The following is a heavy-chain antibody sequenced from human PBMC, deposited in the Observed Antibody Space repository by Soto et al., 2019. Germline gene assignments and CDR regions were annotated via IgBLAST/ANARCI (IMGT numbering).Heavy chain of an antibody. Sequence: PSETLSLTCTVSGGSISSGDYYWSWIRQPPGKGLEWIAYIYYSGSTYYNPSLQSRITISVDTSKNQFSLRLSSVTAADTAVYYCARDPYYGSGTYSSAFDIWGQGTMVTVSS. V-gene: IGHV4-30-4*01. D-gene: IGHD3-10*01. J-gene: IGHJ3*02. CDR3: ARDPYYGSGTYSSAFDI. CDR2: IYYSGST. CDR1: GGSISSGDYY.